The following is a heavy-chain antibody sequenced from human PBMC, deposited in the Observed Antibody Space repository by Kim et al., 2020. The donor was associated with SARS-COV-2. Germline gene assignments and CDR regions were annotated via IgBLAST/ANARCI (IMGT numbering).Heavy chain of an antibody. J-gene: IGHJ4*02. D-gene: IGHD1-1*01. CDR1: GDSFSSVAYY. V-gene: IGHV4-30-4*01. Sequence: SETLSLTCAVSGDSFSSVAYYWSWIRRPPGRGLEWIGYISYSGSKYFNPSLQSRVTMSVDTSKNQFSLDLSSVTAADTAVYFCAGDQGGRYVDYWGQGALVTVSS. CDR2: ISYSGSK. CDR3: AGDQGGRYVDY.